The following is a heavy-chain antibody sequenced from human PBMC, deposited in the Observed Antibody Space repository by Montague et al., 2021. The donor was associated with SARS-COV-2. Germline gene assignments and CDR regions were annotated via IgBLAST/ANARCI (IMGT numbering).Heavy chain of an antibody. Sequence: SETLSLTCGVSGGSFAGYYWSWIRQPPGEGLEWIAEVSHTGSTRYNPSLKTRVTLSLDTPKNQFSLKLTSATAADTAVYYCARVQRGYCFVVWVAAHFDYWGLGALVTVSS. CDR1: GGSFAGYY. D-gene: IGHD2/OR15-2a*01. CDR3: ARVQRGYCFVVWVAAHFDY. V-gene: IGHV4-34*01. CDR2: VSHTGST. J-gene: IGHJ4*02.